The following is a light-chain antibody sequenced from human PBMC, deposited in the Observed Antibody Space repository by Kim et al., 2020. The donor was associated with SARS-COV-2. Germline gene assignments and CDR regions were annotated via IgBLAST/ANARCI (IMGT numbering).Light chain of an antibody. CDR3: QQYYHWPLT. V-gene: IGKV3-15*01. J-gene: IGKJ4*01. CDR2: DAS. CDR1: QTVGTN. Sequence: EIVLTQFPATLSLSRGDAATLSCRASQTVGTNLAWYQQKPGQAPRLLIYDASSRATGFPPRFSGSGSGTDFTLTISSLQSEDFALYYCQQYYHWPLTFGGGTKVEI.